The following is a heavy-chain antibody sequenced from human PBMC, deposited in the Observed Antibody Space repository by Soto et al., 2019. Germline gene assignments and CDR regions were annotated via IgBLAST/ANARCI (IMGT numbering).Heavy chain of an antibody. D-gene: IGHD6-13*01. CDR3: ARMAAARRYYYYYYMDV. CDR2: INHSGST. J-gene: IGHJ6*03. V-gene: IGHV4-34*01. Sequence: SETLSLTCAVYGGSFSGYYWSWIRQPPGKGLEWIGEINHSGSTNYNPSLKSRVTISVDTSKNQFSLKLSSVTAADTAVYYCARMAAARRYYYYYYMDVWGKGTTVTVSS. CDR1: GGSFSGYY.